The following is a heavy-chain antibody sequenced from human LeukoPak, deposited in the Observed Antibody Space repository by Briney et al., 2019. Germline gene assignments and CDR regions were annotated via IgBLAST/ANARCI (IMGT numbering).Heavy chain of an antibody. CDR3: ASGAYSYYDILTDY. J-gene: IGHJ4*02. V-gene: IGHV3-23*01. Sequence: GGSLRLSCAASGFTFSSYAMSWVRQAPGKGLEWVSAISGNAGSTYYADSVKGRFTISRDNSKNTLYLQMNSLRAEDTAVYYCASGAYSYYDILTDYWGQGTLVTVSS. D-gene: IGHD3-9*01. CDR1: GFTFSSYA. CDR2: ISGNAGST.